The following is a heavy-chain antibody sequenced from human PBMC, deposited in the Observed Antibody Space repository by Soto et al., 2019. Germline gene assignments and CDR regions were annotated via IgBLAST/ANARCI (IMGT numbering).Heavy chain of an antibody. CDR2: IYSGGST. CDR1: GFTVSSNY. J-gene: IGHJ4*02. V-gene: IGHV3-53*01. Sequence: PGGSLRLSCAASGFTVSSNYMSWVRQAPGKGLEWVSVIYSGGSTYYAGSVKGRFTISRDNSKNTLYLQMNSLRAEDTAVYYCARERPTYYFDYWGQGTLVTVSS. CDR3: ARERPTYYFDY.